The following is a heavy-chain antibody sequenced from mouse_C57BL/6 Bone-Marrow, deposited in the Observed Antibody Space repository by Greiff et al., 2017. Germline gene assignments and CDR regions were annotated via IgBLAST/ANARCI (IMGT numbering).Heavy chain of an antibody. D-gene: IGHD1-1*01. J-gene: IGHJ1*03. CDR2: IDPANGNT. CDR3: ARCCTTVVATNWYFDV. Sequence: EVQLQQSVAELVRPGASVKLSCTASGFNIKNTYMHWVKQRPEQGLEWIGRIDPANGNTKYAPKFQGKATITADTSSNTAYLQLSSLTSEDTAISYCARCCTTVVATNWYFDVWGTGTTVTVSS. CDR1: GFNIKNTY. V-gene: IGHV14-3*01.